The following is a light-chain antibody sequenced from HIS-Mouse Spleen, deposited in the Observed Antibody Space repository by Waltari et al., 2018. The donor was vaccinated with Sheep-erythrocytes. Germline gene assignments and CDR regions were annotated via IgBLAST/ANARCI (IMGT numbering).Light chain of an antibody. J-gene: IGLJ3*02. Sequence: QSVLTQPPSASGTPGQRVTISCSGSSSNIGSNTVNLYQQLPGKAPKLMIYEVSKRPSGVPDRFSGSKSGNTASLTVSGLQAEDEADYYCSSYAGSNNWVFGGGTKLTVL. CDR2: EVS. V-gene: IGLV2-8*01. CDR1: SSNIGSNT. CDR3: SSYAGSNNWV.